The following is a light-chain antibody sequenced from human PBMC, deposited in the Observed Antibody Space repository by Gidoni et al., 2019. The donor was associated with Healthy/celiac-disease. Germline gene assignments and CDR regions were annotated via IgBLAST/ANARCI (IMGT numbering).Light chain of an antibody. CDR3: QQYNSYSQT. J-gene: IGKJ1*01. CDR2: NAS. Sequence: DIQRNQSPSTLSASVGDRVTITCRASQSISSWLAWYQQKPGKAPKLLIYNASSLESGVPSRFSGSGSGTEFTLTISSLQPDDFATYYCQQYNSYSQTFGQGTKVEIK. CDR1: QSISSW. V-gene: IGKV1-5*03.